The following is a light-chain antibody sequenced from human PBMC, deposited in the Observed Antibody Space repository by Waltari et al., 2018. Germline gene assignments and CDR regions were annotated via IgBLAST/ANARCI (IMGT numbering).Light chain of an antibody. Sequence: EIVLTQSPGTLSLSPGERATLSCRASQTFNSNYLAWYQQKPGQVPRLLIYAASKRATDIPDRFSGSGSVTDFTLTISRLEPEDFAVYYCQQYAKAPDTFGQGTRLEIK. J-gene: IGKJ2*01. CDR2: AAS. V-gene: IGKV3-20*01. CDR3: QQYAKAPDT. CDR1: QTFNSNY.